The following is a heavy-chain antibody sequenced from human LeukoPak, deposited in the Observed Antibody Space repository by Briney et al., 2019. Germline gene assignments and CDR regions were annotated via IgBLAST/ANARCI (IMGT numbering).Heavy chain of an antibody. CDR3: ARKTYCSGGRCYGENWFDP. CDR2: IFYTGNT. CDR1: GGSISGYH. D-gene: IGHD2-15*01. J-gene: IGHJ5*02. Sequence: SETLSLTCTVTGGSISGYHWNWIRHSPGKGLEWISNIFYTGNTDYNPSLKSRVTISINTSKNEISLILRSVTAADTAVYYCARKTYCSGGRCYGENWFDPWGQGILVTVSS. V-gene: IGHV4-59*08.